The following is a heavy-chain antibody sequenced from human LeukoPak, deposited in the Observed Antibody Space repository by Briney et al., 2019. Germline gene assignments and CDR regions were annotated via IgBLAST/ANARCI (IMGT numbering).Heavy chain of an antibody. CDR1: GYSISSGYD. V-gene: IGHV4-38-2*02. CDR2: ISQSGST. J-gene: IGHJ2*01. CDR3: ARVYYSSSYDYWYFDI. Sequence: SETLSLTCTVSGYSISSGYDWGWIRQAPGKRLEWLGSISQSGSTYDNPSLKSRVTLSVDTSKNQVSLKLSSVTAADTAVYYCARVYYSSSYDYWYFDIWGRGTLVTVSS. D-gene: IGHD6-13*01.